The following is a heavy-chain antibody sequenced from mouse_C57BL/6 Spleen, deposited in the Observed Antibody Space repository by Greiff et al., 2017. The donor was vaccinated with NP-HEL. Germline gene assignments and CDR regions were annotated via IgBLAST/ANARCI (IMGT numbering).Heavy chain of an antibody. CDR1: GYAFSSSW. V-gene: IGHV1-82*01. CDR2: IYPGDGDT. D-gene: IGHD2-4*01. CDR3: ARASYDYDPWFAY. J-gene: IGHJ3*01. Sequence: VKLMESGPELVKPGASVKISCKASGYAFSSSWMNWVKQRPGKGLEWIGRIYPGDGDTNYNGKFKGKATLTADKSSSTAYMQLSSLTSEDSAVYFCARASYDYDPWFAYWGQGTLVTVSA.